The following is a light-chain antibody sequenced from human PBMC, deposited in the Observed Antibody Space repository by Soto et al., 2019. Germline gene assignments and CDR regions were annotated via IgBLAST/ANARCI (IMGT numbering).Light chain of an antibody. J-gene: IGKJ1*01. V-gene: IGKV1-5*01. Sequence: DVQMTQSPSTPSASVGDRVTITCRASQTISNWLAWYQQRPGKAPQLLISDASRLESGVPSRFSGRGSGTEFTLTISSLQPDDSATYYCQQYKSYSPRTFGQGTKVDIK. CDR2: DAS. CDR1: QTISNW. CDR3: QQYKSYSPRT.